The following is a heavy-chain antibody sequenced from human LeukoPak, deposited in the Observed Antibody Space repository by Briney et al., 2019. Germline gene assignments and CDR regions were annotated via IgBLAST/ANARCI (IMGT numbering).Heavy chain of an antibody. V-gene: IGHV3-74*01. D-gene: IGHD5-18*01. CDR2: SNSDGSST. J-gene: IGHJ4*02. CDR3: ARSYNFDY. CDR1: GFTFSSDG. Sequence: GGSLRLSCAASGFTFSSDGMHWVRQAPGKGLVWVSHSNSDGSSTSYADYVKGRFTISRDNAKNALYLQMYSLRAEDTAVYYCARSYNFDYWGQGTLVTVAS.